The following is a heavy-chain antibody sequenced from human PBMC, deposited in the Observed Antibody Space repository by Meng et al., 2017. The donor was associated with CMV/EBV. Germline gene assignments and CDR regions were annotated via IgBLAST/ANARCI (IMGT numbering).Heavy chain of an antibody. D-gene: IGHD6-6*01. CDR3: ARGNSSYRRSFYYGMDV. J-gene: IGHJ6*02. Sequence: GGSLRLSCAASGFTFSSYWMHWVRQAPGKGLVWVSRINSDGSSTSYADSVKGRFTISRDNAKNTLYLQMNSLRAEDTAVYYCARGNSSYRRSFYYGMDVWGQGTTVTVSS. CDR2: INSDGSST. CDR1: GFTFSSYW. V-gene: IGHV3-74*01.